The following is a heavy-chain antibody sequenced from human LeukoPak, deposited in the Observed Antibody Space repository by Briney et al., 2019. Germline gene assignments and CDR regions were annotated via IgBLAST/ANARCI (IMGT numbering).Heavy chain of an antibody. D-gene: IGHD2-2*03. CDR1: RFTFSNYG. V-gene: IGHV3-48*01. CDR3: ARVDDLDAFDI. J-gene: IGHJ3*02. Sequence: GGSLRLSCAASRFTFSNYGVNWVRQAPGKGLEWVSYINSRSSTIYYADSVRGRFTISRDNSKNTLYLQMNSLRPEDTAIYYCARVDDLDAFDIWGQGTIVTVSS. CDR2: INSRSSTI.